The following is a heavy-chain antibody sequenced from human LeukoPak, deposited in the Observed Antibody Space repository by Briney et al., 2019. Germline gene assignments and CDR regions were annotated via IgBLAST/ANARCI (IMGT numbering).Heavy chain of an antibody. CDR2: IYYSGST. J-gene: IGHJ4*02. V-gene: IGHV4-59*01. D-gene: IGHD5-18*01. CDR3: ARVSGGYSYGPLDY. CDR1: GGSISSYY. Sequence: PSETLSLTCTVSGGSISSYYWSWIRQPPGKGLEWIGYIYYSGSTNYNPSLKSRLTISADTSKNQFSLKLSSVTAADTAVYYCARVSGGYSYGPLDYWGQGTLVTVSS.